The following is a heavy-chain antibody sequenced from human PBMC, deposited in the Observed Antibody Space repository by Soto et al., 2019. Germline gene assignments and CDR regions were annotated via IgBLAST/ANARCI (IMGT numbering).Heavy chain of an antibody. J-gene: IGHJ4*02. CDR2: ISAYSGST. Sequence: QVQLVQSGAEVKKPGASVKVSCKASGYTFTTYGISWVRQAPGQGLEWMGWISAYSGSTKFAQKLQGRVTITTDTSTTTAYMELRSLPSDDTAVYYCARDFTKSSRWPYYFDYWGQGTLVTVSS. V-gene: IGHV1-18*01. CDR3: ARDFTKSSRWPYYFDY. CDR1: GYTFTTYG. D-gene: IGHD6-13*01.